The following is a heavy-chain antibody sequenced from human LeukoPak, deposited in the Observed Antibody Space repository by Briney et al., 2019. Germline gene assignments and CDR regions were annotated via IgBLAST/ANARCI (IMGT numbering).Heavy chain of an antibody. V-gene: IGHV1-8*01. CDR2: MNSKSGNT. D-gene: IGHD2-15*01. Sequence: GASVKVSCKASGYTFTSDINWVRQATGQGLEWMGWMNSKSGNTDYAQKFQGRITMTRDTSISTAYMELSSLRSEDTAVYYCARGAVRGDCSGGSCYFFDNWGQGTLVTVSS. J-gene: IGHJ4*02. CDR1: GYTFTSD. CDR3: ARGAVRGDCSGGSCYFFDN.